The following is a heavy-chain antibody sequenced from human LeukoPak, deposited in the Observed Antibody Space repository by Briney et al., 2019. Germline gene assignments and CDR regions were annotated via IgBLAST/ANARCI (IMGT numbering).Heavy chain of an antibody. D-gene: IGHD2-2*01. CDR1: GFTFSSHA. CDR2: ISSDGGVT. Sequence: GGSLILSCAASGFTFSSHAMHWVRQAPGKGLEYVSAISSDGGVTYYANSVKGRFTISRDNSKNTVHLQMGSLRGEDMAVYYCARDPHCGSTSCLSYFDYWGQGTLVTASS. CDR3: ARDPHCGSTSCLSYFDY. V-gene: IGHV3-64*01. J-gene: IGHJ4*02.